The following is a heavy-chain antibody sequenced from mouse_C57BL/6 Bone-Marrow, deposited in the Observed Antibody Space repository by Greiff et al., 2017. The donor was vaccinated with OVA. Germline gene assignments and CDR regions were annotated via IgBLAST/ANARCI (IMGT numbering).Heavy chain of an antibody. CDR2: IYPGDGDT. J-gene: IGHJ3*01. CDR3: ARWGERLSAY. Sequence: QVQLKQSGPELVKPGASVKISCKASGYAFSSSWMNWVKQRPGKGLEWIGRIYPGDGDTNYNGKFKGKATLTADKSSSTAYMQRSSLTSEDSAVYFCARWGERLSAYWGQGTLVTVAA. V-gene: IGHV1-82*01. CDR1: GYAFSSSW.